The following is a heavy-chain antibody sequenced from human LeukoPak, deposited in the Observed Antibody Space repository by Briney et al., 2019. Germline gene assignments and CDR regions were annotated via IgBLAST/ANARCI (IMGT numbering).Heavy chain of an antibody. CDR3: ATATYGYYGSGSYAPLYYYYGMDV. CDR2: FDPGDGET. V-gene: IGHV1-24*01. J-gene: IGHJ6*02. CDR1: GYTLTELS. D-gene: IGHD3-10*01. Sequence: ASVKVSCKVSGYTLTELSMHWVRQAPGKGLEWMGGFDPGDGETIYAQKFQGRVTMTEDTSTDTAYMELSSLRSEDTAVYYCATATYGYYGSGSYAPLYYYYGMDVWGQGTTVTVSS.